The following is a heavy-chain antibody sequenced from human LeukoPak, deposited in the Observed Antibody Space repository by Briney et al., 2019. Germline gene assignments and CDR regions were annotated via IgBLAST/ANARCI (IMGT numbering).Heavy chain of an antibody. J-gene: IGHJ5*02. CDR1: GYSISSGYY. Sequence: SETLSLTCTVSGYSISSGYYWGWIRQPPGKGLEWIGSIYHSGSTYYNPSLKSRVTISVDTSKNQFSLKLSSVTAADTAVYYCARDHSGSWWLPQSHWFDPWGQGTLVTVSS. D-gene: IGHD2-15*01. CDR3: ARDHSGSWWLPQSHWFDP. V-gene: IGHV4-38-2*02. CDR2: IYHSGST.